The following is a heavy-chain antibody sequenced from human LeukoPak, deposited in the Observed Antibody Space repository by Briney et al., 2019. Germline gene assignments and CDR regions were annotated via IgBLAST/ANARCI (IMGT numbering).Heavy chain of an antibody. CDR1: GFTFSSYW. Sequence: GGSLRLSCAASGFTFSSYWMSWVRQAPGKGLEWVANIKRDGSEKYYVDSVKGRFTISRDNAKNSLYLQMNSLRAEDTAVYYCAREGLAYDFWSGPDAFDIWGQGTMVTVSS. CDR2: IKRDGSEK. V-gene: IGHV3-7*01. J-gene: IGHJ3*02. CDR3: AREGLAYDFWSGPDAFDI. D-gene: IGHD3-3*01.